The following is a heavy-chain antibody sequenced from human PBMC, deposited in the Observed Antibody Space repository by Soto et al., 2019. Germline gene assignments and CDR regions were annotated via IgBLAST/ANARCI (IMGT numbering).Heavy chain of an antibody. CDR3: ARVGISVGANYYYYGMDV. J-gene: IGHJ6*02. D-gene: IGHD1-26*01. Sequence: ASVKVSCKASGGTFSSYAISWVRQAPGQGLEWMGGIIPIFGTANYAQKFQGRVTITADESTSTAYMELSSLRSEDTAVYYCARVGISVGANYYYYGMDVWGQGTTVTVS. V-gene: IGHV1-69*13. CDR1: GGTFSSYA. CDR2: IIPIFGTA.